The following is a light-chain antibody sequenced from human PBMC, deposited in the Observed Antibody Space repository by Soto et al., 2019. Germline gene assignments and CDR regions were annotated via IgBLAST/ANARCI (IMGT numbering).Light chain of an antibody. CDR1: ESVSSK. CDR2: GAS. J-gene: IGKJ5*01. CDR3: QQYNKWYSIT. V-gene: IGKV3-15*01. Sequence: EIVMTQSPATLSVSPGERAILSCRASESVSSKLGWYQQKPGQPPRLLIYGASTRATGIPARFSGSGSGTEVTLTISGLQSEDFAVYYCQQYNKWYSITFGQGTRLEIK.